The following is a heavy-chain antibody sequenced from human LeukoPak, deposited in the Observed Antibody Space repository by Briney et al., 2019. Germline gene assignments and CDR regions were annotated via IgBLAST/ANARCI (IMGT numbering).Heavy chain of an antibody. J-gene: IGHJ4*02. CDR1: GFTFDDYA. D-gene: IGHD1-26*01. CDR2: ISWNSGSI. Sequence: SLRLSCAASGFTFDDYAMHWVRQAPGKGLEWVSGISWNSGSIGYADSVKGRFTISRDNAMNSLYLQMNSLRAEDTALYYCAKDRRSGSYLIDYWGQGTLVTVSS. CDR3: AKDRRSGSYLIDY. V-gene: IGHV3-9*01.